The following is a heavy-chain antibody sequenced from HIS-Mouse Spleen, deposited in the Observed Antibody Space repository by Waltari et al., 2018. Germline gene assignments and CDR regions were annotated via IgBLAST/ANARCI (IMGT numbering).Heavy chain of an antibody. Sequence: QLQLQESGPGLVKPSETLSLTCTVSGGSISSSSYYWGWIRQPPGKGLGGIGSIYYSGSAYSNPSLKSRVTISVDTSTNQFSLKLSSVTAADTAVYYCAREIPYSSSWYDWYFDLWGRGTLVTVSS. J-gene: IGHJ2*01. D-gene: IGHD6-13*01. V-gene: IGHV4-39*07. CDR3: AREIPYSSSWYDWYFDL. CDR2: IYYSGSA. CDR1: GGSISSSSYY.